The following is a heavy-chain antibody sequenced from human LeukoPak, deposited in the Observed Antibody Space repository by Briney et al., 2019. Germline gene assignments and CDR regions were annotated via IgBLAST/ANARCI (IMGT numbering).Heavy chain of an antibody. CDR2: IYYSGST. D-gene: IGHD4-17*01. Sequence: SETLSLTCTVSGGSISSYYWSWIRQPPGKGLEWIGYIYYSGSTYYNPSLKSRVTISVDTSKNQFSLKLSSVTAADTAVYYCARYGDIYGDYFDYWGQGTLVTVSS. CDR1: GGSISSYY. J-gene: IGHJ4*02. CDR3: ARYGDIYGDYFDY. V-gene: IGHV4-59*12.